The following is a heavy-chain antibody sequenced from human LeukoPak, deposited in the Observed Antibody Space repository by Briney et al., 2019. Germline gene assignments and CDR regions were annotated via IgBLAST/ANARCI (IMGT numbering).Heavy chain of an antibody. CDR2: IYYSGST. CDR3: RVGSSGYVGWYFDL. CDR1: GGSISSSSYY. J-gene: IGHJ2*01. V-gene: IGHV4-39*01. D-gene: IGHD3-22*01. Sequence: PSETLSLTCTVSGGSISSSSYYWGWIRQPPGKGLEWIGSIYYSGSTYYNPSLKSRVTISVDTSKNQFSLKLSSVTAADTAVYYCRVGSSGYVGWYFDLWGRGTLVTVSS.